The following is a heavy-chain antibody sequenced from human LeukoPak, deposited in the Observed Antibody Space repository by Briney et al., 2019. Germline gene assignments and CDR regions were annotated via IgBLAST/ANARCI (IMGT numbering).Heavy chain of an antibody. V-gene: IGHV3-21*01. CDR2: ISTSSSDI. CDR1: EFTFSSHS. Sequence: GGSLRLSCAASEFTFSSHSMSWVRQGPGKGLGWVSSISTSSSDIYYADSVRGRFTISRDNAKNSLYLQMNSLRTEDTAIYYCARGYCSGGSCYWNWFDPWGQGTLVTVSS. CDR3: ARGYCSGGSCYWNWFDP. J-gene: IGHJ5*02. D-gene: IGHD2-15*01.